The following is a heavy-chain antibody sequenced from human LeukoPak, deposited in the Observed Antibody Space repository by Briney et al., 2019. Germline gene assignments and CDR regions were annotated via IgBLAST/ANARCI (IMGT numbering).Heavy chain of an antibody. Sequence: GGSLRLSCAASGFTFSSYSMNWVRQAPGKGLEWVSSISSSGTYIYYADSVKGRFTISRDNSKNTLYLQMNSLRAGDTAVYYCARGPRDIVVVDAHYFDYWGQGTLVTVSS. CDR3: ARGPRDIVVVDAHYFDY. CDR1: GFTFSSYS. J-gene: IGHJ4*02. D-gene: IGHD2-15*01. CDR2: ISSSGTYI. V-gene: IGHV3-21*01.